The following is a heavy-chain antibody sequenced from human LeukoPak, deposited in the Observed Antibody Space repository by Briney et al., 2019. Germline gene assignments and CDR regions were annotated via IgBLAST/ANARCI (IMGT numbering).Heavy chain of an antibody. Sequence: TTSETLSLTCTVSGGAISSSSYYWGWIRQPPGKGLGWIGSISYSGNTYYNPSLKSRVTISVDTSKNQFSLKLSSVTAADTAVYYCARSDYYPSAEYFQHWGQGTLVTVSS. CDR3: ARSDYYPSAEYFQH. CDR2: ISYSGNT. V-gene: IGHV4-39*07. D-gene: IGHD3-10*01. CDR1: GGAISSSSYY. J-gene: IGHJ1*01.